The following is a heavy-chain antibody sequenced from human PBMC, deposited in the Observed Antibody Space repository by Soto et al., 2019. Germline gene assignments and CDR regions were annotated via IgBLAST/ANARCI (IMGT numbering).Heavy chain of an antibody. V-gene: IGHV4-39*01. CDR1: GGYIISSSYY. Sequence: SETMCLTCTVAGGYIISSSYYWGWIKKPPGKGLEWIGSIYYSGSTYYNPSLKSRVTISVDTSKNQSSLKLSSVTAADTAVYYCARQGYCSGGSCYNNWFDPWGQGTLVTVSS. J-gene: IGHJ5*02. CDR3: ARQGYCSGGSCYNNWFDP. D-gene: IGHD2-15*01. CDR2: IYYSGST.